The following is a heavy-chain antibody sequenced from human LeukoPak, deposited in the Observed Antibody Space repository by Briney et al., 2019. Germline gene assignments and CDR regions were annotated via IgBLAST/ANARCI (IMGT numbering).Heavy chain of an antibody. CDR3: VRDYDILTGRTYRLDY. J-gene: IGHJ4*02. CDR1: GGTFSSYA. Sequence: GASVKVSCKASGGTFSSYAISWARQAPGQGLEWMGGIIPIFGTANYAQKFQGRVTITADESTSTAYMELSSLRSEDTAVYYCVRDYDILTGRTYRLDYWGQGTLVTVSS. D-gene: IGHD3-9*01. CDR2: IIPIFGTA. V-gene: IGHV1-69*13.